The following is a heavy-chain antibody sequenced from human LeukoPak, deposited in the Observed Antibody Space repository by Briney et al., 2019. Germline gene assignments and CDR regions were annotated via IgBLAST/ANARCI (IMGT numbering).Heavy chain of an antibody. CDR3: AKPPLLETVSTMY. D-gene: IGHD5/OR15-5a*01. CDR2: ISDDGSNK. Sequence: GGSLRLSCAASGFTFSNYNMHWVRQAPGKGLEWVAVISDDGSNKYYADFVKGRFTISRDNSKNTLYLQLNSLRAEDTAVYYCAKPPLLETVSTMYWGQGTLVTVSS. CDR1: GFTFSNYN. J-gene: IGHJ4*02. V-gene: IGHV3-30*18.